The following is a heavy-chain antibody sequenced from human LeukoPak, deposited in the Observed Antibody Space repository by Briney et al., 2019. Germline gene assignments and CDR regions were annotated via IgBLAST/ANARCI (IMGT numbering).Heavy chain of an antibody. V-gene: IGHV3-74*01. Sequence: GGSLRLSCAASGFTFSSYWMFWLRQAPGKGLVWVSHIKGDGSSITYADSVKGRFTISRDNAKSTLYLQLNSLRADDTAVYYCARGGLPGGFDYWGQGALVTVSS. J-gene: IGHJ4*02. CDR2: IKGDGSSI. CDR1: GFTFSSYW. D-gene: IGHD2-15*01. CDR3: ARGGLPGGFDY.